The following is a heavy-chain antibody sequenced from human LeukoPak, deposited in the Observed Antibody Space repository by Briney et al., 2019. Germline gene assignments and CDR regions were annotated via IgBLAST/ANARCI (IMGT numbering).Heavy chain of an antibody. V-gene: IGHV1-18*01. CDR2: ISAYNGNT. J-gene: IGHJ4*02. D-gene: IGHD5-12*01. Sequence: ASVKVSCKASGYTFTSYGISWVRQAPGQGLEWMGWISAYNGNTNYAQKLQGRVTMTRNTSISTAYMELSSLRSEDTAVYYCARGGRGDIVATTHFDYWGQGTLVTVSS. CDR3: ARGGRGDIVATTHFDY. CDR1: GYTFTSYG.